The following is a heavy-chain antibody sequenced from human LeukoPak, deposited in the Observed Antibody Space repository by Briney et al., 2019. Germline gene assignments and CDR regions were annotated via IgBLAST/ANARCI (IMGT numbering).Heavy chain of an antibody. J-gene: IGHJ6*02. V-gene: IGHV3-30*18. CDR1: GFTFSSYG. D-gene: IGHD3-22*01. CDR2: ISYDGSIK. Sequence: GRSLRLSCAASGFTFSSYGMHWVRQAPGKGLEWVAVISYDGSIKYYADSVKGRFTISRDNSKNTLYLQMNSLRAEDTAVYYCAKDVYYYDSSGYYYEKSYYYYGMDVWGQGTTVTVSS. CDR3: AKDVYYYDSSGYYYEKSYYYYGMDV.